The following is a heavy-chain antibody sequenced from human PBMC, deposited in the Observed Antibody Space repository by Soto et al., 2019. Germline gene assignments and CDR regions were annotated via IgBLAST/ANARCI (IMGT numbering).Heavy chain of an antibody. CDR2: IIPLFGTT. V-gene: IGHV1-69*01. Sequence: QVQLVPSGTEVKKPGSSAKVSCKASGGTFSNYVISWVRQAPGQGLEWTGGIIPLFGTTDYAKKFQGRIASTADESTSTVYMDLSSLRFEDTAVYVCEIDVGSVALSVVWGPGMKVIVSS. CDR1: GGTFSNYV. CDR3: EIDVGSVALSVV. J-gene: IGHJ6*02. D-gene: IGHD1-26*01.